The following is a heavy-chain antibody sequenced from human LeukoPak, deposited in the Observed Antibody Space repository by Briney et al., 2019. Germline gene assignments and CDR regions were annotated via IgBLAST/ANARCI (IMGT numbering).Heavy chain of an antibody. CDR2: IIPIFGTA. V-gene: IGHV1-69*05. CDR1: GGTFSSYA. CDR3: ARDTTGTSLLGY. D-gene: IGHD1-1*01. Sequence: SVKVSCKASGGTFSSYAISWVRQAPGQGLEWMGGIIPIFGTANYAQKFQGRVTITTDESTSTAYMELSSLRSDDTAVYYCARDTTGTSLLGYWGQGTLVTVSS. J-gene: IGHJ4*02.